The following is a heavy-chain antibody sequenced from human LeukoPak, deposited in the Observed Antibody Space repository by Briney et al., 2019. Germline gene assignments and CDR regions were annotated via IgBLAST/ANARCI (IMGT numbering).Heavy chain of an antibody. D-gene: IGHD6-19*01. V-gene: IGHV1-2*02. CDR1: GYTFTGYC. Sequence: GASVKFSCKASGYTFTGYCMHWVRQAPGQGLEWMGWINPDSGGTNYAQKFQGRVTMTRDTSINTAYMELSRLRSDDTAVYYCAPTHCGSGWSYFDYWGQGTLFTVSS. CDR2: INPDSGGT. J-gene: IGHJ4*02. CDR3: APTHCGSGWSYFDY.